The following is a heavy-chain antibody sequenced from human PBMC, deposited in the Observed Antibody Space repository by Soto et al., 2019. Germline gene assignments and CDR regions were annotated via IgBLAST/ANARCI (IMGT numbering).Heavy chain of an antibody. CDR3: ARDRGYNWNYGWFDP. D-gene: IGHD1-7*01. Sequence: QVQLVQSGAEVKKPGASVKVSCKASGYTFTSYGISWVRQAPGQGLERMGRISAYNGNTSYAQKLQGRVTMTTDTSTSTAYMELRSLRSDDTAVYYCARDRGYNWNYGWFDPWGQGTLVTVSS. J-gene: IGHJ5*02. CDR1: GYTFTSYG. CDR2: ISAYNGNT. V-gene: IGHV1-18*01.